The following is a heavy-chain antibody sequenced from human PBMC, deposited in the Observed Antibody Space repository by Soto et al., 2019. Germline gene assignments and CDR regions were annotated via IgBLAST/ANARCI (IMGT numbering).Heavy chain of an antibody. CDR3: ARGPNYDILTGNYDGMDV. V-gene: IGHV1-18*01. Sequence: QVQLVQSGAEVKKPGASVKVSCKASGYTFSSYGISWVRQAPGQGLEWMGWISAYNGNTNYAQKLQGRVTMTTDTSTSTVYMELRSLRSDDTAVYYCARGPNYDILTGNYDGMDVWGQGATVTVSS. CDR1: GYTFSSYG. D-gene: IGHD3-9*01. J-gene: IGHJ6*02. CDR2: ISAYNGNT.